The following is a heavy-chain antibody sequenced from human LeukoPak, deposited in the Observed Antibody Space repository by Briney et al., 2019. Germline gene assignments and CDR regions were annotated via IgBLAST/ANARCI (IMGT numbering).Heavy chain of an antibody. D-gene: IGHD3-9*01. CDR1: GYTLTELS. CDR3: ATRSLLGITISHTFDY. CDR2: FDPEDGET. Sequence: ASVKVSCKVSGYTLTELSMHWVRLAPGKGLEWMGSFDPEDGETIYAQKFQGRVTMTEDTSTDTAYMELSSLRSEDTAVYYCATRSLLGITISHTFDYWGQGTLVTVSS. J-gene: IGHJ4*02. V-gene: IGHV1-24*01.